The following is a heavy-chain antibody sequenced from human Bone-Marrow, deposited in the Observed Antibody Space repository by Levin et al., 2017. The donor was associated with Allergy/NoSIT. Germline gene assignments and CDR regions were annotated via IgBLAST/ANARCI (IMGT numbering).Heavy chain of an antibody. CDR2: ISWDDDK. J-gene: IGHJ6*03. D-gene: IGHD4-11*01. Sequence: SASGPTLVKPKQTLTLTCNFSGFSLTTRGMCVSWIRQAPGKALEWLALISWDDDKFHSSSLRSRLTISKDTSKNQVLLTMTNMDPEDTGTYYCARTTESRPLYYSYYHMDVWGKGTTVTVSS. CDR3: ARTTESRPLYYSYYHMDV. V-gene: IGHV2-70*01. CDR1: GFSLTTRGMC.